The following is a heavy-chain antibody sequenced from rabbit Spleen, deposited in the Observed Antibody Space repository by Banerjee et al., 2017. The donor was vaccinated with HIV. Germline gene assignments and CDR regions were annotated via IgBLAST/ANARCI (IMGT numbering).Heavy chain of an antibody. Sequence: QEQLEESGGDLVKPEGSLTLTCTASGFSFSSSYWICWVRQAPGKGLEWIACIDAGSSGSTYYASWAKGRFTISKTSSTTVDLKMTSLTAADTATYFCARGRAVISWYYKWDAFALWGPGTLVTVS. J-gene: IGHJ4*01. D-gene: IGHD1-1*01. V-gene: IGHV1S45*01. CDR1: GFSFSSSYW. CDR2: IDAGSSGST. CDR3: ARGRAVISWYYKWDAFAL.